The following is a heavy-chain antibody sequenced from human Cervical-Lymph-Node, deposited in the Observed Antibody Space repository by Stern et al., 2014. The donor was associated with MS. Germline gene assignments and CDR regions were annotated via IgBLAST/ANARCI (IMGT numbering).Heavy chain of an antibody. CDR2: IGPNSGGT. Sequence: VQLVESGAEVKKPGASVKVSCKASGYSFTAYYMHWVLQAPGQWLDWMVWIGPNSGGTKSAQNFQGRVTMTRDTSISTFYMELSGLTSDDTAVFYCARERHSMDVWGQGTTVTVSS. CDR3: ARERHSMDV. V-gene: IGHV1-2*02. CDR1: GYSFTAYY. J-gene: IGHJ6*02.